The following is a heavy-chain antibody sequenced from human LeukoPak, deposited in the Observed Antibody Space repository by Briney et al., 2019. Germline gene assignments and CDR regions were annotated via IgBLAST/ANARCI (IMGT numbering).Heavy chain of an antibody. CDR3: AKGYDFWSGYSLTYYFDY. Sequence: GGSLRLSCAAFGFTFSSYGMSWVRQAPGKGLEWVSAISGSGGSTYYADSVKGRFTISRDNSKNTLYLQMNSLRAEDTAVYYCAKGYDFWSGYSLTYYFDYWGQGTLVTVSS. J-gene: IGHJ4*02. CDR1: GFTFSSYG. V-gene: IGHV3-23*01. CDR2: ISGSGGST. D-gene: IGHD3-3*01.